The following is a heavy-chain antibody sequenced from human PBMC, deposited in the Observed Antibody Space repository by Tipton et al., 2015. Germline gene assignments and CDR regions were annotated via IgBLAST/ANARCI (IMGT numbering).Heavy chain of an antibody. D-gene: IGHD3-9*01. CDR2: ISHSGNT. CDR1: GGSISSSDYY. J-gene: IGHJ4*02. V-gene: IGHV4-39*07. CDR3: ACHDYDLLTRDYQTVDY. Sequence: TLSLTCTVSGGSISSSDYYWVWLRQPPGKGLEWIGTISHSGNTFYNPSLKSRVTISADTSKNQFSLRLSSVTAADTAVYYCACHDYDLLTRDYQTVDYWGQGTRVTVSS.